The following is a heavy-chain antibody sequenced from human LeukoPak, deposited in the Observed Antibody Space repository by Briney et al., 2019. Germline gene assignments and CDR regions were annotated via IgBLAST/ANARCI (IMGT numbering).Heavy chain of an antibody. CDR2: INHSGST. Sequence: PSETLSLTCAVYGGSFSGYYWSWIRQPPGKGLEWIGEINHSGSTNYNPSLKSRVTISVDTSKNQFSLKLSSVTAADTAVYYCARGSPYYYDSSGSSGAFDIWGQGTMVTVSS. J-gene: IGHJ3*02. CDR1: GGSFSGYY. D-gene: IGHD3-22*01. V-gene: IGHV4-34*01. CDR3: ARGSPYYYDSSGSSGAFDI.